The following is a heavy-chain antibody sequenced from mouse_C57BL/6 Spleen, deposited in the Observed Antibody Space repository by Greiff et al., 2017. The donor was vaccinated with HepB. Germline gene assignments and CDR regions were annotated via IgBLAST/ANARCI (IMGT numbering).Heavy chain of an antibody. D-gene: IGHD1-1*01. CDR3: TRYPLCGSSFDY. J-gene: IGHJ2*01. CDR2: IDPETGGT. V-gene: IGHV1-15*01. CDR1: GYTFTDYE. Sequence: VQLQQSGAELVRPGASVTLSCKASGYTFTDYEMHWVKQTPVHGLEWIGAIDPETGGTAYNQKFKGKAILTADKSSSTAYMELRSLTSEDSAVYYCTRYPLCGSSFDYWGQGTTLTVSS.